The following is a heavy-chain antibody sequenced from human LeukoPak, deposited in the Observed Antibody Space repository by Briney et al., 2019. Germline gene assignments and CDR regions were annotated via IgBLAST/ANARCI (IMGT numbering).Heavy chain of an antibody. CDR3: AKAIYLSGWYYFDY. Sequence: PGGSLRLSCAASGFTFSSYAMSWVRQAPGKGLEWVSAVSGSGGSTYYADSVKGRFTISRDNSKNTLYLQMNSLRAEDTAVYYCAKAIYLSGWYYFDYWGQGTLVTVSS. CDR2: VSGSGGST. V-gene: IGHV3-23*01. D-gene: IGHD6-19*01. J-gene: IGHJ4*02. CDR1: GFTFSSYA.